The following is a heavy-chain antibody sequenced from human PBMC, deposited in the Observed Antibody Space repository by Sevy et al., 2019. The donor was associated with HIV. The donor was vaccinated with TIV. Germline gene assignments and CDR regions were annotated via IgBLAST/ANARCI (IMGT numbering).Heavy chain of an antibody. CDR1: GGPMRTFY. CDR3: SKGFYGAFDP. Sequence: SENLSLTCTVSGGPMRTFYWSWLRQPPGKGLEWIGYVYYSGSTNYNPSFKSRVTISIDMSKNQFSLKLTSVTAADTAVYYCSKGFYGAFDPWGQGTLVTVSS. V-gene: IGHV4-59*03. D-gene: IGHD4-17*01. J-gene: IGHJ5*02. CDR2: VYYSGST.